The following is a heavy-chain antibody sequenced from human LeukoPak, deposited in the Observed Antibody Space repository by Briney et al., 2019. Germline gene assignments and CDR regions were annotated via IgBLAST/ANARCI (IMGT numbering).Heavy chain of an antibody. J-gene: IGHJ4*02. CDR1: GVSISSYY. D-gene: IGHD6-13*01. CDR3: ARDDTSYSSSWYVLDY. CDR2: IYYSGST. V-gene: IGHV4-59*01. Sequence: SETLSLTCTVSGVSISSYYWSWIRQPPGKGLEWVGYIYYSGSTNYNPSLKSRVTISVDTSKNQFSLKLSSVTAADTAVYYCARDDTSYSSSWYVLDYWGQGTLVTVSS.